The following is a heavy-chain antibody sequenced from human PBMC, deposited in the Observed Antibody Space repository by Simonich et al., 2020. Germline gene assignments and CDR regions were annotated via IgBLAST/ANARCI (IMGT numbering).Heavy chain of an antibody. CDR2: IYYSGST. V-gene: IGHV4-59*08. Sequence: QVQLQESGPGLVKPTETLSLTSTVSGGSISSYYWSWIRQPPGKGLEWIGYIYYSGSTNYNPALKSRGTISVDTSKNQFSLKLSSVTAADTAVYYCARLPDYWGQGTLVTVSS. CDR1: GGSISSYY. CDR3: ARLPDY. J-gene: IGHJ4*02.